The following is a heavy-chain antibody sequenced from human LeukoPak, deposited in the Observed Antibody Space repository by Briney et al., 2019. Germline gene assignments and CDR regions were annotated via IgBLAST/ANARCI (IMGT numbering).Heavy chain of an antibody. V-gene: IGHV4-34*01. D-gene: IGHD2-21*02. CDR1: GGSFSGYY. Sequence: SETLSLTCAVYGGSFSGYYWSWIRQPPGKGLEWIGEINHSGSTNYNPSLKSRVTISVDTSKNQFSLKLSSVTAADTAVYYCARRTDCGGDCYPPYYFDYWGQGTLVTVSS. J-gene: IGHJ4*02. CDR3: ARRTDCGGDCYPPYYFDY. CDR2: INHSGST.